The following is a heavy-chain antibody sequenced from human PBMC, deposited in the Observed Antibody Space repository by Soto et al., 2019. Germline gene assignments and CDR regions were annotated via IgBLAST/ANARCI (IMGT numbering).Heavy chain of an antibody. CDR3: ARVDSYYGSGI. V-gene: IGHV1-8*01. D-gene: IGHD3-22*01. Sequence: QVQLVQSGAEVRKPGASVKVSCKASGYTFTGYEINWVRQATGQGLEWMGWMNPDSGYTGYAQKFQGRVTMTRNTSISTVYMELSSLRSEDTAVYYCARVDSYYGSGIWGKGTTVTVSS. CDR1: GYTFTGYE. J-gene: IGHJ6*04. CDR2: MNPDSGYT.